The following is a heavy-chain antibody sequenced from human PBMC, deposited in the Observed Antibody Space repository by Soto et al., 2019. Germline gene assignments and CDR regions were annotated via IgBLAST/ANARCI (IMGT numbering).Heavy chain of an antibody. J-gene: IGHJ4*02. D-gene: IGHD4-17*01. CDR3: ARIGSTVTRPIDY. CDR2: MSAYNGNT. V-gene: IGHV1-18*01. Sequence: SSVKVSCKASGYTFTLYDINWVRQAAGQGREWMGWMSAYNGNTNYAQKLQGRVTMTTDTSRSTAYMELRSLRSDDTAVYYCARIGSTVTRPIDYWGQGTLVTVSS. CDR1: GYTFTLYD.